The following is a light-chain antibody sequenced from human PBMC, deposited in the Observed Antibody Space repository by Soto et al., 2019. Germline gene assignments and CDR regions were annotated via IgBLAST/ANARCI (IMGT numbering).Light chain of an antibody. CDR1: QNVGSRY. Sequence: EIVLTQSPGILSLSPRERATLSCRASQNVGSRYLAWYQQKPGQTPRLLIYGASSRVTGIPGRFNASGSGTDFTLTITRLEPEDFAVYYCQQYYTSPETFGLGTKVEIK. V-gene: IGKV3-20*01. J-gene: IGKJ1*01. CDR2: GAS. CDR3: QQYYTSPET.